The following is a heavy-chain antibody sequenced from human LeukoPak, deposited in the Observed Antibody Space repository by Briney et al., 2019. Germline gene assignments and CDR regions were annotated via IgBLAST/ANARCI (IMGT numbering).Heavy chain of an antibody. D-gene: IGHD3-10*01. J-gene: IGHJ3*02. V-gene: IGHV4-4*02. Sequence: KPSGALSLTCAVSGGSISRSNWWSWVRQPPGKGLEWIGEIYHSGSTNYNPSLKSRVTISVDKSKNQFSLKLSSVTAAYTAVYYCARTMVRGVIYRFDIWGQGTMVTVSS. CDR1: GGSISRSNW. CDR3: ARTMVRGVIYRFDI. CDR2: IYHSGST.